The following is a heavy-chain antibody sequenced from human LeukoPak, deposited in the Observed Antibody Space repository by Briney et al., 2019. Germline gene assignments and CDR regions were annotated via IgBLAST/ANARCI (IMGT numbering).Heavy chain of an antibody. CDR2: NYYSGST. D-gene: IGHD6-6*01. Sequence: SETLSLTCTVSGGSISSYYWSWIRQPPGKGLEWIGYNYYSGSTNSNPSLKSRVSLSVDTSKNQFSLKLSSVTAADTAVYYCARVDPDSSSTLEVFDYWGQGTLVTVSS. J-gene: IGHJ4*02. CDR3: ARVDPDSSSTLEVFDY. CDR1: GGSISSYY. V-gene: IGHV4-59*01.